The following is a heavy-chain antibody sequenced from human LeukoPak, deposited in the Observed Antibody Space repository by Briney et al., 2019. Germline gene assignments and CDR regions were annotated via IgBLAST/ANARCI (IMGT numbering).Heavy chain of an antibody. D-gene: IGHD4-17*01. Sequence: PGGSLRLSCAASGFTVSSNYMTWVRQAPGKGLEWVSVIYSGGITYYADSVKGRFTISRDNSKNTLYLQMNSLRAEDTAVYYCASISYGDYEHWGQGTLVTVSS. V-gene: IGHV3-53*01. J-gene: IGHJ1*01. CDR1: GFTVSSNY. CDR3: ASISYGDYEH. CDR2: IYSGGIT.